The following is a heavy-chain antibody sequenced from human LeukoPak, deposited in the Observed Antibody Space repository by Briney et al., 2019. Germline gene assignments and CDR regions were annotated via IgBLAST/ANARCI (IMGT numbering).Heavy chain of an antibody. V-gene: IGHV5-51*01. CDR2: IYPGDSDT. J-gene: IGHJ6*02. Sequence: GESLKISCKGSGYSFPNKWIGWVRQMPGKGLEWIGIIYPGDSDTRFGPSFQGQVTISADKSISTAYLQWGSLKASDTAMYYCARQGKQQLVRNYYYYGLDVWGQGTTVTVSS. CDR3: ARQGKQQLVRNYYYYGLDV. D-gene: IGHD6-13*01. CDR1: GYSFPNKW.